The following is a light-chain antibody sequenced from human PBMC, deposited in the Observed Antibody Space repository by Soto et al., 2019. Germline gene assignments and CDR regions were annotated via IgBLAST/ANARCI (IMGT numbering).Light chain of an antibody. Sequence: ENVLTQSPATLSLSPGERATLSCTASQGVSNYVAWYQQKPGQASRLLIYDASIRATGIPARFRGSGSGTDFTLTISRLEPEDFAVYYCQHRSNWLFGHATQVAIK. V-gene: IGKV3-11*01. J-gene: IGKJ3*01. CDR2: DAS. CDR1: QGVSNY. CDR3: QHRSNWL.